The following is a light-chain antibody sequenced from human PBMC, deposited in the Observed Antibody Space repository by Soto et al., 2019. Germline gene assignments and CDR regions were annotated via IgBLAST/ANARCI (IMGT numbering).Light chain of an antibody. CDR3: QQSYSTPVT. J-gene: IGKJ4*01. CDR2: AAS. Sequence: DIPMTQSPSSLSASVGDRVTITCRASQSISSYLNWYQQKPRKAPKLLIYAASSLQSGVPSRFSGSGSGTDFTLTISSLQPEDFATYYCQQSYSTPVTFGGGTKVEIK. V-gene: IGKV1-39*01. CDR1: QSISSY.